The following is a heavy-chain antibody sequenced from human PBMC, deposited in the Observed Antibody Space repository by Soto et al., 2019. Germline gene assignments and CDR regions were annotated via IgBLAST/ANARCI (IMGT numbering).Heavy chain of an antibody. Sequence: SQTLSLTCAISGDSVSSNSATWNWIRQSPSRGLEWLGRTYYRSKWYNDYAVSVRSRITIGPDTSKNQFSLQLNSVTPEDAAVYYCARDHRGAKYGLDVWGQGTTVTVSS. CDR3: ARDHRGAKYGLDV. J-gene: IGHJ6*02. CDR2: TYYRSKWYN. D-gene: IGHD1-26*01. V-gene: IGHV6-1*01. CDR1: GDSVSSNSAT.